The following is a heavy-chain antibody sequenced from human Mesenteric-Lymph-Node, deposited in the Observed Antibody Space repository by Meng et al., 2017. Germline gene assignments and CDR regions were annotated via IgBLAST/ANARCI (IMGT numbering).Heavy chain of an antibody. CDR2: IIPIFGTA. CDR3: VRDSRPRHFDY. V-gene: IGHV1-69*06. Sequence: QWQLVQSGAEGKKPGASVKVSCKASGGTFSSYAISWVRQAPGQGLEWMRGIIPIFGTANYAQKFQGRVTITADKSTSTAYMELSSLRSDDTAVYYCVRDSRPRHFDYWGQGTLVTVSS. J-gene: IGHJ4*02. CDR1: GGTFSSYA. D-gene: IGHD6-13*01.